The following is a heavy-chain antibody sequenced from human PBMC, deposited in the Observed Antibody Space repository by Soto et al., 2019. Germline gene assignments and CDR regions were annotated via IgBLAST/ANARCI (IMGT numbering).Heavy chain of an antibody. D-gene: IGHD3-10*01. CDR1: GGSIISCGYY. Sequence: PSETLSLTCTVSGGSIISCGYYWSLIRQHPGKGLEWIGYIYYSGSTYYNPSLKSRVTISVDTSKNQFSLKLSSVTAADTAVYYCARVPRGVADYFDYWGQGTLVTVSS. CDR3: ARVPRGVADYFDY. CDR2: IYYSGST. V-gene: IGHV4-31*03. J-gene: IGHJ4*02.